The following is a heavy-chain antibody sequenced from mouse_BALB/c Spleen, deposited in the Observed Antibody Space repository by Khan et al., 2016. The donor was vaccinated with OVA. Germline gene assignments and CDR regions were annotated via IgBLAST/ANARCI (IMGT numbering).Heavy chain of an antibody. D-gene: IGHD2-3*01. V-gene: IGHV1S137*01. CDR3: ARPAYEGCSDC. CDR1: GYLFTDYA. Sequence: QVQLKQSGPELVRPGVSVKISCKGSGYLFTDYAMYWVKQSHAKSLEWIGLISTYSGNTNDNQKFWGKATMTVDKSSSTAYMELARLPSADSAIGYCARPAYEGCSDCCGQGTTLTDSS. CDR2: ISTYSGNT. J-gene: IGHJ2*01.